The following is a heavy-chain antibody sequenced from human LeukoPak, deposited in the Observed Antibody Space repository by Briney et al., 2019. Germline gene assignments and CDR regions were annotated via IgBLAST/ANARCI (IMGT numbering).Heavy chain of an antibody. CDR2: IKQDGNEK. J-gene: IGHJ4*02. Sequence: GGSLRLSCAASGFTLITYSMSWVRQAPGKGLEWVANIKQDGNEKYYVDSVKGRFTISRENAKNSLYLQMDSLRAEDTAVYYCARLLVYGSGAEAFDYWGQGALVTVSS. CDR1: GFTLITYS. D-gene: IGHD3-10*01. V-gene: IGHV3-7*01. CDR3: ARLLVYGSGAEAFDY.